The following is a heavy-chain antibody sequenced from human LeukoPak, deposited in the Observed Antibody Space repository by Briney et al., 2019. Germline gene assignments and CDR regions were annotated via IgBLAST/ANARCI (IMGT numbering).Heavy chain of an antibody. CDR1: GGSFSGYY. CDR2: INHSGST. J-gene: IGHJ4*02. Sequence: PSETLSLTCAVYGGSFSGYYWSWIRQPPGKGLEWIGEINHSGSTNYNPSLKSRVTISVDTSKNQFSLKLSSVTAADTAVYYCARDGYVWGSHFDYWGQGTLVTVSS. D-gene: IGHD3-16*01. V-gene: IGHV4-34*01. CDR3: ARDGYVWGSHFDY.